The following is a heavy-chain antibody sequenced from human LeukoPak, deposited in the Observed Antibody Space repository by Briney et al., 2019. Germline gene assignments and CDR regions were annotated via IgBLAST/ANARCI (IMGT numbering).Heavy chain of an antibody. Sequence: SVKVSCKASGGTFSSYAISWVRQAPGQGLEWMGGIIPIFGTANYAQKFQGRVTITADESTSTAYMELSSLRSDDTAVYYCARVRNYVWGSYRYYFDYWGQGTLVTVSS. D-gene: IGHD3-16*02. V-gene: IGHV1-69*13. J-gene: IGHJ4*02. CDR2: IIPIFGTA. CDR1: GGTFSSYA. CDR3: ARVRNYVWGSYRYYFDY.